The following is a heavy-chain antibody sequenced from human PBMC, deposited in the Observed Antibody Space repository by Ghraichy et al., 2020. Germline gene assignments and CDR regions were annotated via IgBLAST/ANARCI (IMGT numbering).Heavy chain of an antibody. CDR2: IYYSGST. CDR1: GGSISGGGYY. CDR3: ARRYYSDGPFDY. Sequence: GGSISGGGYYWSWFRQHPEKGLEWIGNIYYSGSTYYNPSLRSRVTILIDTSTNQFSLKLSSVTASDTAVYYCARRYYSDGPFDYWGQGTLVTVSS. V-gene: IGHV4-31*02. D-gene: IGHD3-22*01. J-gene: IGHJ4*02.